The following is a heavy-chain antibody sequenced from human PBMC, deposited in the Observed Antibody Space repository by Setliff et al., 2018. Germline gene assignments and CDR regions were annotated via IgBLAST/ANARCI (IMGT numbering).Heavy chain of an antibody. V-gene: IGHV4-39*07. J-gene: IGHJ6*02. CDR1: GGSISSSSYY. CDR2: IYYSGST. D-gene: IGHD6-13*01. CDR3: ARVAAYSSSWYNYYYGMDV. Sequence: PSETLPLTCTVSGGSISSSSYYWGWIRQPPGKGLEWIGSIYYSGSTYYNPSLKSRVTISVDTSKNQFSLKLSSVTAADTAVYYCARVAAYSSSWYNYYYGMDVWGQGTTVTVPS.